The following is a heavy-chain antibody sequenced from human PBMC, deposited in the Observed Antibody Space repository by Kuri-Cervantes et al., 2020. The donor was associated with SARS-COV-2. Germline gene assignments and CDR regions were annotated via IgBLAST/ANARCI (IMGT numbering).Heavy chain of an antibody. CDR2: VRGKANNYAT. CDR3: TTLIDY. J-gene: IGHJ4*02. Sequence: GESLKISCAASGFTFSSYAMHWVRQASGKGLEWVSRVRGKANNYATAYAASVKGRFTISRDDSKNMAYLQMNSLKTEDTAVYYCTTLIDYWGQGALVTVSS. V-gene: IGHV3-73*01. CDR1: GFTFSSYA.